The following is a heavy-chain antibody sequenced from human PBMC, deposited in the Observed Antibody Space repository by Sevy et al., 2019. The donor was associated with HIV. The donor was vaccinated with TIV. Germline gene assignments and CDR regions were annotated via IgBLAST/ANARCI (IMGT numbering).Heavy chain of an antibody. D-gene: IGHD6-13*01. Sequence: SGPTLVKATQTLTLTCTFSGFSLRTSGVGVGWIRQPPGKALEWLALIFWDDDKRYSPSLKSRLTITKDTSKNQVVLTMTNMDPVDTATYYCAHRGDYRSSWYRYYFDYWGPGTLVTVSS. CDR1: GFSLRTSGVG. J-gene: IGHJ4*02. CDR3: AHRGDYRSSWYRYYFDY. V-gene: IGHV2-5*02. CDR2: IFWDDDK.